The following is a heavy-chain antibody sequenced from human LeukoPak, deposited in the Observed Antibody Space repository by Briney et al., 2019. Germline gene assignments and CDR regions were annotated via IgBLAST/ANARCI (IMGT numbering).Heavy chain of an antibody. CDR1: GYTFTSYD. J-gene: IGHJ5*02. CDR3: ARGRLHSAEFDP. D-gene: IGHD2-21*02. V-gene: IGHV1-8*01. CDR2: MNPNSGNT. Sequence: ASVKVSCKASGYTFTSYDINWVRQATGQGLGWLGWMNPNSGNTGYAQRFQGRISVTSNTAISTAYMELSSLISDDTAVYYCARGRLHSAEFDPWGQGTLVTVSS.